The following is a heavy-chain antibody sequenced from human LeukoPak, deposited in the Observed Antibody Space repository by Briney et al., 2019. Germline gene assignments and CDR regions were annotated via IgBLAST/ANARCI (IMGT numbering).Heavy chain of an antibody. Sequence: PSETLSLTCTVSGVSISSSSYYWGWIRQPPGRGLEWIGSIHYSGSTYYNPSLKSRVIISVDTSRSQFSLQLSSVTAADTAVYYCARRCLHDYDYVWGTYRLDYWGQGTLVTVSS. CDR1: GVSISSSSYY. J-gene: IGHJ4*02. CDR3: ARRCLHDYDYVWGTYRLDY. D-gene: IGHD3-16*02. CDR2: IHYSGST. V-gene: IGHV4-39*01.